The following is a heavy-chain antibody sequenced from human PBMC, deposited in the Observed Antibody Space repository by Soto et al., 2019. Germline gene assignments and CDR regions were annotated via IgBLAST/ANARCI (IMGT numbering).Heavy chain of an antibody. Sequence: GGSLRLSCAASGFTFSSYWMSWVRQAPGKGLEWVANIKQDGSEKYYVDSVKGRFTISRDNAKNSLYLQMNSLRAEDTAVYYCARDHSRWESWLRRRQPPAADAFDIWGQGTMVTVSS. D-gene: IGHD5-12*01. CDR3: ARDHSRWESWLRRRQPPAADAFDI. J-gene: IGHJ3*02. V-gene: IGHV3-7*01. CDR2: IKQDGSEK. CDR1: GFTFSSYW.